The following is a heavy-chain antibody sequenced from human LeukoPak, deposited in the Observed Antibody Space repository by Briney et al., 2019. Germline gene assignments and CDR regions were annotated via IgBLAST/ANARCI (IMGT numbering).Heavy chain of an antibody. CDR1: GFSFGDSD. CDR3: AKDPNWEGGY. V-gene: IGHV3-23*01. D-gene: IGHD1-1*01. CDR2: INYLGHFT. J-gene: IGHJ4*02. Sequence: GGSLRLSCAASGFSFGDSDMNWFRQAPGEGPQWVANINYLGHFTSYADSVKGRFTIARDNSKNMLFLQMDGLRVEDTALYYCAKDPNWEGGYWGQGILITVSS.